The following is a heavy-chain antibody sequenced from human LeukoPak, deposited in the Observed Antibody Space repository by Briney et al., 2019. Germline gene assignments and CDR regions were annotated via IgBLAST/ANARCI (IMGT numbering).Heavy chain of an antibody. V-gene: IGHV1-46*01. D-gene: IGHD2-15*01. J-gene: IGHJ4*02. CDR1: GYSFTSYY. Sequence: ASVKVSCKASGYSFTSYYMHWVRQAPGQGLEWMGIINPSGGSTSYAQKFQGRVTMTEDTSTDTAYMELSSLRSEDTAVYYCAIVVVVAANSPFDYWGQGTLVTVSS. CDR2: INPSGGST. CDR3: AIVVVVAANSPFDY.